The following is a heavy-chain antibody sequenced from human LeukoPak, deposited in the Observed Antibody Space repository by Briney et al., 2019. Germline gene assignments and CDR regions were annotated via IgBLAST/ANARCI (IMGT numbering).Heavy chain of an antibody. D-gene: IGHD2-2*01. CDR2: IFHSGST. V-gene: IGHV4-38-2*01. CDR3: ARGSCSSTSCPFDY. CDR1: GYSINSGYY. J-gene: IGHJ4*02. Sequence: SETLSLTCAFSGYSINSGYYWGWIRQPPGKGLEWIGSIFHSGSTYYNPSLKSRVTISVDTSKNQFSLKLSSVTAADTAVYYCARGSCSSTSCPFDYWGQGTLVTVSS.